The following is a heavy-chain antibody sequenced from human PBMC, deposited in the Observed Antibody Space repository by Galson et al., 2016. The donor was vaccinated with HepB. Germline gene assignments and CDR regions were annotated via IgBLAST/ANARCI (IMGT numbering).Heavy chain of an antibody. V-gene: IGHV4-34*01. CDR2: INHSGTT. Sequence: SETLSLTCAVYGGSFSGYYWSWIRQPPGKGLEWIGQINHSGTTYYNPSLTSRVTISVDTSKNQFSLRLSSVTAADTAVYYCARGGPRGSYYSRYYFYGMDVGGQGTTVTVSS. CDR1: GGSFSGYY. D-gene: IGHD1-26*01. CDR3: ARGGPRGSYYSRYYFYGMDV. J-gene: IGHJ6*02.